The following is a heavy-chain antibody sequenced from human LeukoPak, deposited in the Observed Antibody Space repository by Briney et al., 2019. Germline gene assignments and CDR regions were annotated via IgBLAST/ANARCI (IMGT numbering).Heavy chain of an antibody. D-gene: IGHD3-10*01. CDR3: ARERLWFGEGGAFDI. J-gene: IGHJ3*02. V-gene: IGHV3-33*01. Sequence: GGSLRLSCAASGFTFSSYGMHWVRQAPGKGLEWVAVIWYDGSNKYYADSVKGRFTISRDNSKNTLYLQMNSLRVEDTAVYYCARERLWFGEGGAFDIWGQGTMVTVSS. CDR1: GFTFSSYG. CDR2: IWYDGSNK.